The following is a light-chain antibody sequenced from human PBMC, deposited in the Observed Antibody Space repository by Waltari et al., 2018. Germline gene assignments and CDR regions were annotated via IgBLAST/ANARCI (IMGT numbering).Light chain of an antibody. V-gene: IGKV2-30*02. CDR3: MQGTRWPYT. CDR1: QSLVPVDGNTY. J-gene: IGKJ2*01. Sequence: VMTQSPVSLSVTLGQAASISCKSSQSLVPVDGNTYLNWFHQRPGQSPRRLIYWVFNRDSGVPDRFSGSGSGTDFTLRISRVEAEDFGVYCCMQGTRWPYTFGQGTQLDIK. CDR2: WVF.